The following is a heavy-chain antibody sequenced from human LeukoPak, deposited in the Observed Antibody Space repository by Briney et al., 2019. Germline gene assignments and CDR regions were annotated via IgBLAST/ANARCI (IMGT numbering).Heavy chain of an antibody. CDR1: GFKFTGYD. CDR2: MNPNNGNT. Sequence: ASVKVSCKAVGFKFTGYDINWVRQASGQGLEWMGWMNPNNGNTGYAQKFQGRVTMTRDTSTSTAYMELRGLTSDDTAVYYRVRDGEGVAISVNYWFDPWGQGTLVTVSS. CDR3: VRDGEGVAISVNYWFDP. J-gene: IGHJ5*02. V-gene: IGHV1-8*01. D-gene: IGHD3-10*01.